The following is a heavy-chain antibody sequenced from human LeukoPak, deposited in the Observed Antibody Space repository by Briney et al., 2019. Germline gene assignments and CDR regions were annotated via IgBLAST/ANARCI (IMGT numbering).Heavy chain of an antibody. CDR1: GFTFDDYA. Sequence: PGGSLRLSCAASGFTFDDYAMHWVRQAPGKGLEWVSGISWNSGSIGYADSVKGRFTISRDNAKNSLYLQMNSLRAEDTALYYCAKDMIDSSGYLFDYWGQGTLVTVSS. J-gene: IGHJ4*02. V-gene: IGHV3-9*01. D-gene: IGHD3-22*01. CDR2: ISWNSGSI. CDR3: AKDMIDSSGYLFDY.